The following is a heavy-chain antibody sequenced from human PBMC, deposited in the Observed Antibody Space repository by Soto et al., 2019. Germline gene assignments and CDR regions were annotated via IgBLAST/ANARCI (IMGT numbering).Heavy chain of an antibody. D-gene: IGHD6-19*01. CDR3: ARDSSGWLYYFDY. J-gene: IGHJ4*02. Sequence: GGSLRLSCAASGFTFSSYWMSWVRQAPGKGLEWVANIKQDGSEKYYVDSVKGRFTISRDNAKNSLYLQMNSLRAEDTAVYYCARDSSGWLYYFDYWGQGTLVTVSS. CDR1: GFTFSSYW. CDR2: IKQDGSEK. V-gene: IGHV3-7*03.